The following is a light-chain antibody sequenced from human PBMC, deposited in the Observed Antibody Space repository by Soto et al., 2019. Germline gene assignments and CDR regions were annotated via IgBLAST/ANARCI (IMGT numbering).Light chain of an antibody. J-gene: IGLJ1*01. CDR3: CSSGGSPTYV. CDR2: EVN. CDR1: SSNVGSYKL. Sequence: QSVLTQPASVSGSPGQSITISCTGTSSNVGSYKLVSWYQQHPGKAPKLMIFEVNKRPSGVSNRFSGSKSGNTASLTISGLKVEDEADYYCCSSGGSPTYVFGNGTRSPS. V-gene: IGLV2-23*02.